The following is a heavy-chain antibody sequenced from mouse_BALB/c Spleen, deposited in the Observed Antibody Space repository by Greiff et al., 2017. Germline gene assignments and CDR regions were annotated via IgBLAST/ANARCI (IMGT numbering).Heavy chain of an antibody. Sequence: QVQLQQSGAELARPGASVKLFCKASGYTFTSYWMQWVKQRPGQGLEWIGAIYPGDGDTRYTQKFKGKATLTADKSSSTAYMQLSSLASEDSAVYYCARWLPDYWGQGTTLTVSS. CDR3: ARWLPDY. CDR1: GYTFTSYW. V-gene: IGHV1-87*01. CDR2: IYPGDGDT. D-gene: IGHD2-3*01. J-gene: IGHJ2*01.